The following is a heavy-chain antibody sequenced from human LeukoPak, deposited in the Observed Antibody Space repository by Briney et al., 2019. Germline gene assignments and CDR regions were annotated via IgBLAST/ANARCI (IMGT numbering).Heavy chain of an antibody. CDR2: ISSDGRRT. D-gene: IGHD2-8*01. CDR3: AQDPCTNGVCFIDY. CDR1: GFTLSSYW. Sequence: GGSLRLSCAASGFTLSSYWMHWVRQAPGKGLVWVSRISSDGRRTSYADSVKGRFTISRDNAKNTLYLQMNSLRAEDTAVYYCAQDPCTNGVCFIDYWGQGNLVTVSS. V-gene: IGHV3-74*01. J-gene: IGHJ4*02.